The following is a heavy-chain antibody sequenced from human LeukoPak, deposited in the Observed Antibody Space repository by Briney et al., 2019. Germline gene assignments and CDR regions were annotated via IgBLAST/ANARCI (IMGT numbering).Heavy chain of an antibody. CDR3: ARYEGISLAGNAFDI. Sequence: SETLSLTCAVYGGSFSGYYWSWIRQPPGKGLEWIGYIYYSGNTNYNPSLKSRVTISVDTSKNQFSLKLTSVTAADTAVYYCARYEGISLAGNAFDIWGQGTMVTVSS. D-gene: IGHD3-10*01. CDR2: IYYSGNT. J-gene: IGHJ3*02. CDR1: GGSFSGYY. V-gene: IGHV4-59*01.